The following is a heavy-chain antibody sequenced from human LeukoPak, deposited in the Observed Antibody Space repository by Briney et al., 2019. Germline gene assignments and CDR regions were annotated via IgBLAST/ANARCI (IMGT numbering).Heavy chain of an antibody. Sequence: ASVRVSCKTSVYTFTGYYIHWVRQAPGQGLEWLGWINPNTGDINYAQKFQGRVTTTRDTSISTAYMELSRLRSDDTAVYYCARDRPLDADDYYGFYYFDYWGQGTLVTVSS. V-gene: IGHV1-2*02. CDR2: INPNTGDI. J-gene: IGHJ4*02. D-gene: IGHD3-10*01. CDR1: VYTFTGYY. CDR3: ARDRPLDADDYYGFYYFDY.